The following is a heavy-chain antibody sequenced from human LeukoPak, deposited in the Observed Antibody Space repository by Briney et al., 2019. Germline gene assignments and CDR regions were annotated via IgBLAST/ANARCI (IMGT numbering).Heavy chain of an antibody. CDR1: GFTLSSNW. D-gene: IGHD3-3*01. J-gene: IGHJ3*02. Sequence: GGSLRLSCAASGFTLSSNWMSWVRQAPGKGLEWVAKIKEGGSEKYYVDSVKGRFSISRDNAKNSLYLQMNSLRAEDTAVYYCARELFSGYYSSGAFDIWGQGTMVTVSS. CDR2: IKEGGSEK. V-gene: IGHV3-7*04. CDR3: ARELFSGYYSSGAFDI.